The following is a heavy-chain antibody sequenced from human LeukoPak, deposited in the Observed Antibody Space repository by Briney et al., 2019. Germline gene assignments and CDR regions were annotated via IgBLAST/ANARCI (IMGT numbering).Heavy chain of an antibody. V-gene: IGHV3-66*01. D-gene: IGHD3-22*01. CDR1: GFTVSSNY. J-gene: IGHJ4*02. CDR2: IYSGGST. Sequence: GGSLRPSCAASGFTVSSNYMSWVRQAPGKGLEWVSVIYSGGSTYYADSVKGRFTISRDNSKNTLYLQMNSLRAEDTAVYYCARALLEYYYDSSGYYYGFDYWGQGTLVTVSS. CDR3: ARALLEYYYDSSGYYYGFDY.